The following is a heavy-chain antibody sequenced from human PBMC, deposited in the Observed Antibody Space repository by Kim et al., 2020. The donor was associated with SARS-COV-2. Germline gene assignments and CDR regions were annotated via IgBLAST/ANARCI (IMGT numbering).Heavy chain of an antibody. J-gene: IGHJ4*02. D-gene: IGHD6-19*01. CDR3: ARDDIAVAAVVRYFDY. CDR2: INTNTGNP. Sequence: ASVKVSCKASGYTFTSYAMNWVRQAPGQGLEWMGWINTNTGNPTYAQSFTGRFVFSLDTSVSTAYLQISSLQAEDTAVYYCARDDIAVAAVVRYFDYWGQGTLVTVSS. CDR1: GYTFTSYA. V-gene: IGHV7-4-1*02.